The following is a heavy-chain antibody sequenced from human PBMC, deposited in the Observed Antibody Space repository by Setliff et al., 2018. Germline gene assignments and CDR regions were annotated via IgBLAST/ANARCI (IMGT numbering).Heavy chain of an antibody. J-gene: IGHJ4*02. V-gene: IGHV3-23*01. D-gene: IGHD3-22*01. CDR3: AGGYPSNFDY. CDR1: GFTFSNYA. Sequence: PGGSLRLSCVASGFTFSNYAMAWVRQAPGKGLEWVSAISGSGGSTYYADSVKGRFTISRDNSKNTLYLQLNSLRAEDTAIYYCAGGYPSNFDYWGQGTLVTVSS. CDR2: ISGSGGST.